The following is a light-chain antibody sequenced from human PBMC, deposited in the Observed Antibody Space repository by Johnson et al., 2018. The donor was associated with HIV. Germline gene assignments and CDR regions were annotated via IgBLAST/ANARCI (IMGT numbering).Light chain of an antibody. CDR1: SSTIGNNY. Sequence: SVLTQPPSVSAAPGQKVTISCSGRSSTIGNNYVSCYQQLPGTAPKLLLYENNKRPSGIPDRFSCSTSGTSATLGITGLQTGDETDSYCGTWDRSLSALFGTGTKVTVL. CDR3: GTWDRSLSAL. V-gene: IGLV1-51*02. CDR2: ENN. J-gene: IGLJ1*01.